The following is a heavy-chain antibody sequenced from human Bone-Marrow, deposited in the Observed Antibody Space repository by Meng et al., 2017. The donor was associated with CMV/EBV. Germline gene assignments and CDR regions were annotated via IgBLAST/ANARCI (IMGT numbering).Heavy chain of an antibody. CDR1: GFSVTNKY. V-gene: IGHV3-66*01. CDR3: TGDSVLNPNLDY. D-gene: IGHD1-14*01. CDR2: IYRGDNT. Sequence: EVQLVESGGTLVHPGGSLRLSCTASGFSVTNKYMSWVRQAPGKGLGWICIIYRGDNTYYTDSVKGRFTVSRDNSKNIMYLQMSWLRVDDTAVYYCTGDSVLNPNLDYWGQGTLVTVSS. J-gene: IGHJ4*02.